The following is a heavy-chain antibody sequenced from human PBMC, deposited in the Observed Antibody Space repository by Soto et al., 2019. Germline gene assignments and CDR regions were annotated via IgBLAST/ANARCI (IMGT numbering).Heavy chain of an antibody. D-gene: IGHD6-13*01. CDR3: ARDRGIAAAGS. J-gene: IGHJ4*02. CDR1: GFTFSSYA. CDR2: ISYDGSNK. V-gene: IGHV3-30-3*01. Sequence: QVQLVESGGGVVQPGRSLRLSCAASGFTFSSYAMHWVRQAPGKGLEWVAVISYDGSNKYYADSVKGRFTISRDNSKITLYLQMNSLRAEDTAVYYCARDRGIAAAGSWGQGTLVTVSS.